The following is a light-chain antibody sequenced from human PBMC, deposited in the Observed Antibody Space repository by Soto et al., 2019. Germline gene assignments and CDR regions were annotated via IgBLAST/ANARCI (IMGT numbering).Light chain of an antibody. J-gene: IGKJ1*01. CDR2: DAS. Sequence: DIQMTQSPSTLSASVGDRVTITCRASQSISSWLAWYQQKPGKAPKLLIYDASSLEGGVPSRFSGSGSGTEFTLTISSLQPDDFATYYCQQYNSYSVTFGQGTKVDIK. V-gene: IGKV1-5*01. CDR1: QSISSW. CDR3: QQYNSYSVT.